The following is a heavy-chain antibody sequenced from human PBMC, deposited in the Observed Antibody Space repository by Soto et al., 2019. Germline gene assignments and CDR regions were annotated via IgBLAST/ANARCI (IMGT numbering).Heavy chain of an antibody. D-gene: IGHD4-17*01. V-gene: IGHV1-18*04. CDR1: GYTFTSYG. Sequence: WASVKVSCKASGYTFTSYGISWVRQAPGQGLEWMGWISAYNGNTNYAQKLQGRVTMTTDTSTSTAYMELRSLRSDDTAVYYCARGSPAPPYGDYPDWFDPWGQGTLVTVSS. CDR2: ISAYNGNT. J-gene: IGHJ5*02. CDR3: ARGSPAPPYGDYPDWFDP.